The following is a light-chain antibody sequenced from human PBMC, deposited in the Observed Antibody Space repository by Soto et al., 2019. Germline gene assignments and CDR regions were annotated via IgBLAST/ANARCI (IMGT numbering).Light chain of an antibody. CDR3: CSFAAGSTPYV. V-gene: IGLV2-23*01. CDR2: EGS. CDR1: SSDVGNYNL. Sequence: QSVLTQPASVSGSPGQSITISCTGTSSDVGNYNLVSWYQHHPGKAPKLMICEGSKRPSGVSNRFSGSKSGNTASLTISGLQAEDEADYYCCSFAAGSTPYVFGTGTKVTVL. J-gene: IGLJ1*01.